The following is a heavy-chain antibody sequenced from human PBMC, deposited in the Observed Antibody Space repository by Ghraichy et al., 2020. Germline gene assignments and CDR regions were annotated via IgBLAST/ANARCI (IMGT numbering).Heavy chain of an antibody. Sequence: SETLSLTCTVSGGSISTYYWSWIRPPPGKGLEWIGYVYYRGSTNYNPSLKSRVTISVDTSNNHFSLKLSSVTAADTAVYYCARANGDYYRHDYWGQGTLVTVSS. CDR1: GGSISTYY. J-gene: IGHJ4*02. CDR3: ARANGDYYRHDY. CDR2: VYYRGST. D-gene: IGHD4-17*01. V-gene: IGHV4-59*01.